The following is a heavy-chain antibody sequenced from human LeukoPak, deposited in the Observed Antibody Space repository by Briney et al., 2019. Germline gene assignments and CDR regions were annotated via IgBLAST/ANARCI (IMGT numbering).Heavy chain of an antibody. CDR3: VRDRGRASVDY. D-gene: IGHD1-26*01. J-gene: IGHJ4*02. Sequence: PGGSLRLSCAASGFTFSSYAMSWVRQAPGKGLEWVANIKQDASEEYYVDSVKGRFTISRDNAKNSLYLQMNSLRAEDTAVYYCVRDRGRASVDYWGQGTLVTVSS. V-gene: IGHV3-7*01. CDR2: IKQDASEE. CDR1: GFTFSSYA.